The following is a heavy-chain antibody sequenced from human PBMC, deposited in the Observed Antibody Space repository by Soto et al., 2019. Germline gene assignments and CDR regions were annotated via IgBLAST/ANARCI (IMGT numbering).Heavy chain of an antibody. D-gene: IGHD2-15*01. Sequence: SETLSLTCTVSGASIKSRNYFWGWIRQPPGKGLEFVGSIHSSGGTYYNPSLKSRVTVSVDLSNSHFSLSLRSLTATDTAVYYCGRLAEAATGHTDFDFWGQGTLVTVSS. CDR1: GASIKSRNYF. CDR3: GRLAEAATGHTDFDF. CDR2: IHSSGGT. V-gene: IGHV4-39*02. J-gene: IGHJ4*02.